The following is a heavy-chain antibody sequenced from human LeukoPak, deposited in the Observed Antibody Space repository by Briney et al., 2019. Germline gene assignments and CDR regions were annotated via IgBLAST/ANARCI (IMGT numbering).Heavy chain of an antibody. D-gene: IGHD3-22*01. Sequence: SVKVSCKASGGTFSSYAISWVRQAPGQGLEWMGRIIPIFGTANYAQKFQGRVTITTDESTSTAYMELSSLKASDTAMYYCARQGAMISPNDYWGQGTLVTVSS. CDR2: IIPIFGTA. CDR1: GGTFSSYA. J-gene: IGHJ4*02. V-gene: IGHV1-69*05. CDR3: ARQGAMISPNDY.